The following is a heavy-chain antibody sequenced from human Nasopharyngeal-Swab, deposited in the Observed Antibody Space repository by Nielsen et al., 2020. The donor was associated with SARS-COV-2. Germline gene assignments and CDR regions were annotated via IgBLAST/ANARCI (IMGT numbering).Heavy chain of an antibody. CDR2: INHSGST. CDR3: ARYRQYRGYYYYGMDV. CDR1: GGSFSGYF. V-gene: IGHV4-34*01. Sequence: SETLSLTCAVYGGSFSGYFWRWIRQPPGKGLEWIGEINHSGSTNYNPSLKSRVTISVDTSKNQFSLKLSSVTAADTAAYYCARYRQYRGYYYYGMDVWGQGTTVTVSS. J-gene: IGHJ6*02. D-gene: IGHD6-13*01.